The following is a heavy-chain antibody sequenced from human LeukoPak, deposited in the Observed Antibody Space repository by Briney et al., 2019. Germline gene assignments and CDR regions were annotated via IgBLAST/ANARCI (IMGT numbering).Heavy chain of an antibody. Sequence: PSETLSLTCAVYGGSFSGYYWSWIRQPPGKGLEWIGEINHSGSTNYNPSLKSRVTISVDTSKNQLSLKLSSVTAADTAVYYCARRPTGYSSGWYRHWGQGTLVTVSS. D-gene: IGHD6-19*01. J-gene: IGHJ1*01. V-gene: IGHV4-34*01. CDR3: ARRPTGYSSGWYRH. CDR1: GGSFSGYY. CDR2: INHSGST.